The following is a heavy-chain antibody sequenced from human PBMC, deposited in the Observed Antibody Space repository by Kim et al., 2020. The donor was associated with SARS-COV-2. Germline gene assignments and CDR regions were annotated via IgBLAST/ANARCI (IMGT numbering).Heavy chain of an antibody. CDR3: ARRSGDGYFDY. J-gene: IGHJ4*02. V-gene: IGHV1-3*01. Sequence: ASVKVSCKASGYTFTSHVIHWVRQAPGQGLEWMARIDAGNVNTKYSQKFQGRVTITRDTSASTVYLELSSLRSEDTAVYYCARRSGDGYFDYWGQGTLVTVSS. CDR2: IDAGNVNT. D-gene: IGHD1-1*01. CDR1: GYTFTSHV.